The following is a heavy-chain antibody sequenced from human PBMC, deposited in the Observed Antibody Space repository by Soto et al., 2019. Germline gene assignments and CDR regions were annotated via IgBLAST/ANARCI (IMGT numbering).Heavy chain of an antibody. V-gene: IGHV1-18*01. CDR1: GYTLTSYG. CDR2: ISAYNGNT. CDR3: ARVTLENIVVVVAATDFDY. Sequence: ASVKVSCKASGYTLTSYGISWVRQAPGQGLEWMGWISAYNGNTNYAQKLQGRVTMTTDTSTSTAYMELRSLRSDDTAVYYCARVTLENIVVVVAATDFDYWGQGTLVTAPQ. J-gene: IGHJ4*02. D-gene: IGHD2-15*01.